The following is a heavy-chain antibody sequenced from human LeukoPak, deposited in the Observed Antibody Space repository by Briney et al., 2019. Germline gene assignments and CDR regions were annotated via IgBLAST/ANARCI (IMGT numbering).Heavy chain of an antibody. Sequence: GASVKVSCKASGYTFTSYGISWVRQATGQGLEWMGWISAYNGNTNYAQKLQGRVTMTTDTSTSTAYMELRSLRSDDTAVYYCARDRAPGDTEGAFDIWGQGTMVTVSS. V-gene: IGHV1-18*01. D-gene: IGHD1-26*01. CDR3: ARDRAPGDTEGAFDI. CDR2: ISAYNGNT. CDR1: GYTFTSYG. J-gene: IGHJ3*02.